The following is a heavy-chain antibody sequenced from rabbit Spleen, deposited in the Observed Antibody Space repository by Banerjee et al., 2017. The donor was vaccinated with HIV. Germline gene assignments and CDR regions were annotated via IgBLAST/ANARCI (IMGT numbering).Heavy chain of an antibody. V-gene: IGHV1S40*01. Sequence: QSLEESGGDLDKPGASLTLTCTASGFSFSSSDYMCWVRQAPGKGLEWISCIAGSGSGFTYSATWAKGRFTCSKTSSTTVTLQMTSLTAADTATYFCARNRDAGYANWNYAFDPWGQGTLVTVS. D-gene: IGHD6-1*01. J-gene: IGHJ2*01. CDR3: ARNRDAGYANWNYAFDP. CDR2: IAGSGSGFT. CDR1: GFSFSSSDY.